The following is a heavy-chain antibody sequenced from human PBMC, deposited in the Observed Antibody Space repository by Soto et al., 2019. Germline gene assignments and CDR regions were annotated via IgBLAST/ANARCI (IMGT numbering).Heavy chain of an antibody. CDR2: INHSGST. Sequence: PSETLSLTCAVYGGSFSGYYWSWIRQPPGKGLEWIGEINHSGSTNYNPSLKSRVTISVDTSKNQFSLKLSSVTAADTAVYYCAREPSSGYYGMDVWGQGTTVTVSS. D-gene: IGHD7-27*01. J-gene: IGHJ6*02. CDR1: GGSFSGYY. CDR3: AREPSSGYYGMDV. V-gene: IGHV4-34*01.